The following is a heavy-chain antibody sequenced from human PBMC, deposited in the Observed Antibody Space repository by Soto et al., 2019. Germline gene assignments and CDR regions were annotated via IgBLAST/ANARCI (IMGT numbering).Heavy chain of an antibody. CDR3: VAGPDHAKSAY. CDR1: GGSISDHD. CDR2: GLRHEFV. Sequence: PSETLSLTCTVSGGSISDHDLSWTRQPPGKGLEWIGYGLRHEFVGTNPSLTSRVTISVDTSKKQFSLRLNSVTAADTAVYYCVAGPDHAKSAYWGQGTLVTVSS. J-gene: IGHJ4*01. V-gene: IGHV4-59*11.